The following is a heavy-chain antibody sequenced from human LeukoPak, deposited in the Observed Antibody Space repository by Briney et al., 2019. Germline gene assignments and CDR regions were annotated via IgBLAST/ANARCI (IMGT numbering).Heavy chain of an antibody. V-gene: IGHV3-33*08. CDR1: GFTFSTYA. J-gene: IGHJ3*02. CDR3: ARNWRSIVATPGAFDI. Sequence: GGSLRLSCAASGFTFSTYAMSWVCQAPGKGLEWVAFIRYDGSNKYYADSVKGRFTISRDNAKNSLYLQMNSLRAEDTAVFYCARNWRSIVATPGAFDIGAKGQWSPSLQ. CDR2: IRYDGSNK. D-gene: IGHD5-12*01.